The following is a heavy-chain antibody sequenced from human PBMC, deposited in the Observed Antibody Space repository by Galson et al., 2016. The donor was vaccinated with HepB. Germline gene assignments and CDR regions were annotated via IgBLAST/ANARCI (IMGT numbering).Heavy chain of an antibody. Sequence: SLRLSCAASGFTFSSFGMHWVRQAPGKGLEWVAVISYDGSNADYPDSVKGRFTISRDNSKNTIYLQMNSLRTEDTAVYYCAKDWERTFDYWGQGTVVTVSS. CDR2: ISYDGSNA. CDR3: AKDWERTFDY. V-gene: IGHV3-30*18. D-gene: IGHD3-16*01. CDR1: GFTFSSFG. J-gene: IGHJ4*02.